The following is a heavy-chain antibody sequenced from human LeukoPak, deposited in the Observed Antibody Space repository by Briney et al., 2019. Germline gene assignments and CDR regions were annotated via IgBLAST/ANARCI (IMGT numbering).Heavy chain of an antibody. J-gene: IGHJ2*01. D-gene: IGHD4-17*01. Sequence: GGSLRLSCAASGFTFSSYSMNWVRQAPGKGLEWVSYISSSSSTIYYADSVQGRFTISRDNSKNTLYLQMNSLRAEDTAIYYCAKDAVTSPFWYFDLWGRGTLVTVSS. CDR1: GFTFSSYS. CDR3: AKDAVTSPFWYFDL. CDR2: ISSSSSTI. V-gene: IGHV3-48*01.